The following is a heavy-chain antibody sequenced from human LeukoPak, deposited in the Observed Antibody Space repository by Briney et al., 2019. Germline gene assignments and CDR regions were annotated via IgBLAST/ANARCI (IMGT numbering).Heavy chain of an antibody. J-gene: IGHJ4*02. CDR1: GFIFSDCG. D-gene: IGHD1/OR15-1a*01. CDR3: AKEGTASKPSDLDY. V-gene: IGHV3-30*02. CDR2: IRHDGSNK. Sequence: GGSLRLSCAASGFIFSDCGMHWVRQAPGKGLEWVTFIRHDGSNKYYVDSVKGRFTISRDNSKSMVYLQMNSLRSEDTAVYYCAKEGTASKPSDLDYWGQGTLVTVSS.